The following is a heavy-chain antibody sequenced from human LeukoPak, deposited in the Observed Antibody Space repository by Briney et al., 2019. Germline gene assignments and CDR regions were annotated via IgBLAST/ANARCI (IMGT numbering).Heavy chain of an antibody. CDR2: ISYDGSNK. V-gene: IGHV3-30*04. CDR3: ARWGVVRGVIISRFTQGYYY. CDR1: GFTFSSYA. Sequence: GGSLRLSCAASGFTFSSYAMHWVRQAPGKGLEWVAVISYDGSNKYYADSVKGRFTISRDNSKNTLYLQMNSLRAEDTAVYYCARWGVVRGVIISRFTQGYYYWGQGTLVTVSS. D-gene: IGHD3-10*01. J-gene: IGHJ4*02.